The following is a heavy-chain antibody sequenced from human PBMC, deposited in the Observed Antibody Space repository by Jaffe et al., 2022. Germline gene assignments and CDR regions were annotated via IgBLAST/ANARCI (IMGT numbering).Heavy chain of an antibody. CDR3: ARERRSGSSWYYFDY. CDR2: INEYGST. CDR1: SGSFSGYY. D-gene: IGHD6-13*01. Sequence: QVQLQQWGAGLLKPSETLSLTCAVKSGSFSGYYWSWIRQSPGKGLEWLGEINEYGSTNFNPSLRSRITLSVDTSKKQFSLNVSSVTAADTGVYFCARERRSGSSWYYFDYWGQGTLVTVSS. J-gene: IGHJ4*02. V-gene: IGHV4-34*01.